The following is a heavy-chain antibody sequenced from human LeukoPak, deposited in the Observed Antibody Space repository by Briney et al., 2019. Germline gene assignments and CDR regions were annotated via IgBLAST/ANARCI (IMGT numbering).Heavy chain of an antibody. Sequence: TGGSLRLSCAASGFTFSSYAMHWVRQAPGKGLEWVAVISYDGSNKYYADSVKGRFTISRDNSKNTLYLQMNSLRAEDTAVYYCARVRITMIVVAPDAFDIWGQGTMVTVSS. CDR2: ISYDGSNK. J-gene: IGHJ3*02. CDR3: ARVRITMIVVAPDAFDI. CDR1: GFTFSSYA. V-gene: IGHV3-30-3*01. D-gene: IGHD3-22*01.